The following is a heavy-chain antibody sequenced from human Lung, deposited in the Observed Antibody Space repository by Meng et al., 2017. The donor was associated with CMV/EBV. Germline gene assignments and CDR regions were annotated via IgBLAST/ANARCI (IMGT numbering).Heavy chain of an antibody. D-gene: IGHD5-12*01. J-gene: IGHJ6*02. CDR1: GFTFSSYA. V-gene: IGHV3-30*04. CDR3: AKDRVYSSRYSGMDV. CDR2: ISYDGSNK. Sequence: GESXKISCAASGFTFSSYAMHWVRQAPGKGLEWVEVISYDGSNKYYADSVKGRFTISRDNSKNTLYLQMSSLRAEDTAVYYCAKDRVYSSRYSGMDVWGQGTTVTVSS.